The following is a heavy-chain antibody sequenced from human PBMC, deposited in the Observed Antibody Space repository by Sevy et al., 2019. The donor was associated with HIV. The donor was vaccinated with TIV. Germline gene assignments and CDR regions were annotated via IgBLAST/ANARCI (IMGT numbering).Heavy chain of an antibody. CDR1: GFTFSSYW. CDR3: ARDTVVPAAPTVLHAVPYCSGGSCQEGGWNWFDP. D-gene: IGHD2-15*01. V-gene: IGHV3-7*01. J-gene: IGHJ5*02. Sequence: GGSLRLSCAASGFTFSSYWMSWVRQAPGKGLEWVANIKQDGSEKYYVDSVKGRFTIPRDNAKNSLYLQMNSLRAEDTAVYYXARDTVVPAAPTVLHAVPYCSGGSCQEGGWNWFDPWGQGTLVTVSS. CDR2: IKQDGSEK.